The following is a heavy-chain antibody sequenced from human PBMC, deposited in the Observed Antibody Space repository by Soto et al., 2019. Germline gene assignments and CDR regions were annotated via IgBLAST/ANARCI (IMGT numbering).Heavy chain of an antibody. CDR1: GGSISSGGYY. V-gene: IGHV4-31*03. CDR2: IYYSGST. J-gene: IGHJ4*02. Sequence: SETLSLTCTVSGGSISSGGYYWSWIRQHPGKGLEWIGYIYYSGSTYYNPSLKSRVTISVDTSKNQFSLKLSSVTAADTAVYYCAARQYYYDSSGYYTASKFDYWGQGTLVTVSS. CDR3: AARQYYYDSSGYYTASKFDY. D-gene: IGHD3-22*01.